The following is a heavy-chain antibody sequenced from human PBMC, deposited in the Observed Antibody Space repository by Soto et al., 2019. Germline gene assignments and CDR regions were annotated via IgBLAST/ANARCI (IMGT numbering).Heavy chain of an antibody. D-gene: IGHD5-12*01. CDR3: AKDLVSGGWLQSPLDY. CDR2: ISGSGGST. J-gene: IGHJ4*02. CDR1: GFTFSSYA. Sequence: GGSLRLSCAASGFTFSSYAMSWVRQAPGKGLEWVSGISGSGGSTYYADSVKGRFTISRDNSKNTLYVQMNSLRAEDTAVYYCAKDLVSGGWLQSPLDYWGQGTLVTVSS. V-gene: IGHV3-23*01.